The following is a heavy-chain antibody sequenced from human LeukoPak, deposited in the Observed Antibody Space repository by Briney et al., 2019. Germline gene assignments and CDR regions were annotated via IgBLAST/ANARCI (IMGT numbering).Heavy chain of an antibody. D-gene: IGHD3-3*01. Sequence: GGSLRLSCAASGFTFSSYAMSWVRQAPGKGLEWVSAISGSGGSTYYADSVKGRFTISRDNSKNTLYLQMNSLRAEDTAVYYCAKDSHTYYDFWSGYCPGDDAFDIWGQGTMVTVSS. V-gene: IGHV3-23*01. CDR1: GFTFSSYA. CDR2: ISGSGGST. CDR3: AKDSHTYYDFWSGYCPGDDAFDI. J-gene: IGHJ3*02.